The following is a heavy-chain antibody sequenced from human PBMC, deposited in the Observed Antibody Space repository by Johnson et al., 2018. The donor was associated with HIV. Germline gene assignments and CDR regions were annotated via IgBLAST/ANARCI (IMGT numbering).Heavy chain of an antibody. D-gene: IGHD1-26*01. J-gene: IGHJ3*02. V-gene: IGHV3-30-3*01. Sequence: QVQLVESGGGVVQPGRSLRLSCAASGFTFSSYAMHWVRQAPGKGLEWVAVISYDGSSKYYADSVTGRFTISRDNSKNTLYLQMNSLRAEDTAVYYCAREGGALDAFDIWGQGTMVTVSS. CDR3: AREGGALDAFDI. CDR1: GFTFSSYA. CDR2: ISYDGSSK.